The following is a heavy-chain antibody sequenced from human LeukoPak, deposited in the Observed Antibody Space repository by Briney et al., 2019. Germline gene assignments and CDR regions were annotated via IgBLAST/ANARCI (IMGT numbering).Heavy chain of an antibody. CDR3: ARAPSEIGGYYPEYFRH. J-gene: IGHJ1*01. CDR2: IKSDGST. D-gene: IGHD3-22*01. V-gene: IGHV3-74*01. Sequence: GGSLRLSCAASGFTFSTYWMHWVRQAPGKGLVWVSRIKSDGSTNYADPVKGRFTISRDNAKNTVSLQMNSLRPEDTGVYYCARAPSEIGGYYPEYFRHWGQGTLVTVSS. CDR1: GFTFSTYW.